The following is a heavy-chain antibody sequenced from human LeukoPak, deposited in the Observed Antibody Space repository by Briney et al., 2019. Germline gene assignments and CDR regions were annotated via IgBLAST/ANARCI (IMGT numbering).Heavy chain of an antibody. CDR3: ATPTTGCSSTSCYLLF. Sequence: GESLKISCKDSGSTFTSHWIGWVRQMPGKGLEWMGVIYPADSETTYSPSFQGQVTISAAQSISPASLQWSSLKASAPAMYSCATPTTGCSSTSCYLLFCGQGTLVTVSS. J-gene: IGHJ4*02. CDR1: GSTFTSHW. V-gene: IGHV5-51*01. D-gene: IGHD2-2*01. CDR2: IYPADSET.